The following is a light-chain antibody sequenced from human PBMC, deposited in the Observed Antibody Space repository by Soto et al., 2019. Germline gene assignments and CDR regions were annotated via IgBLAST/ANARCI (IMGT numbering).Light chain of an antibody. CDR2: GAS. V-gene: IGKV1D-12*01. CDR1: QGIGTW. J-gene: IGKJ5*01. CDR3: QQTNSFPLT. Sequence: DVQVTQSPSFVSASVGDRVTITCRASQGIGTWLDWYQQKPGAAPNLLISGASNLESGVPARFSGSGLGTHFTFTIVSLQPEDSATYYCQQTNSFPLTCGQGTRLEI.